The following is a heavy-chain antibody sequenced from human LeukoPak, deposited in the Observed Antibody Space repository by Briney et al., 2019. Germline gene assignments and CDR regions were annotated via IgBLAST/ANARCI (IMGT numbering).Heavy chain of an antibody. J-gene: IGHJ4*02. V-gene: IGHV3-69-1*01. CDR2: IGSDNKP. Sequence: GGSLRLSCEASGFTFSAYAMTWVRQAPGKGLEWVSSIGSDNKPHYSESVKGRFAISRDNSKNSLYLQMNSLRDEDTAVYYCARGPTVTTMGYWFDYWGQGTLVTVSS. CDR1: GFTFSAYA. CDR3: ARGPTVTTMGYWFDY. D-gene: IGHD4-17*01.